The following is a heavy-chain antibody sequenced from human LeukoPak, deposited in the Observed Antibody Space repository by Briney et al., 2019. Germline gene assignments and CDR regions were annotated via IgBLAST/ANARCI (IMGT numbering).Heavy chain of an antibody. CDR3: ARIQGIIAARQGKSDY. CDR2: INPNSGGT. CDR1: GYTFTGYY. D-gene: IGHD6-6*01. V-gene: IGHV1-2*02. J-gene: IGHJ4*02. Sequence: ASVKVSCKASGYTFTGYYMHWVRQAPGQGLEWMGWINPNSGGTNYAQKFQGRVTMTRDTSISTAYMELSRLRSDDTAVYYCARIQGIIAARQGKSDYWGQGTLVTVSS.